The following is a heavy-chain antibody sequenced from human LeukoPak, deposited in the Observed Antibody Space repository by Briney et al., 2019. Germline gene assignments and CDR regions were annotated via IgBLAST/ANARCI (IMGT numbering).Heavy chain of an antibody. J-gene: IGHJ4*02. CDR1: GGSISSSNW. D-gene: IGHD6-19*01. Sequence: SGTLSLTCAVSGGSISSSNWWGWVRQPPGKGLEWIGEIYHSGSTNYNPSLKSRVTISVDKSKNQFSLKLSSVIAADTAVYYCASDFSSGSRGSGPCHYWGQGTLVTVSS. CDR3: ASDFSSGSRGSGPCHY. CDR2: IYHSGST. V-gene: IGHV4-4*02.